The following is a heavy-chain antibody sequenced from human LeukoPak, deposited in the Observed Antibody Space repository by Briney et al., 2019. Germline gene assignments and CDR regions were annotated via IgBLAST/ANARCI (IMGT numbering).Heavy chain of an antibody. CDR1: GFTFSSYA. Sequence: GGSLRLSCAASGFTFSSYAMSWVRQAPGKGLEWVSAISGSGGSTYYADSVKGRFTISRDNSKNTLYLQMNSLRAEDTAVYYCAKDPVLLWFGELSGPDAFDIWGQGTMVTVSS. V-gene: IGHV3-23*01. J-gene: IGHJ3*02. CDR3: AKDPVLLWFGELSGPDAFDI. CDR2: ISGSGGST. D-gene: IGHD3-10*01.